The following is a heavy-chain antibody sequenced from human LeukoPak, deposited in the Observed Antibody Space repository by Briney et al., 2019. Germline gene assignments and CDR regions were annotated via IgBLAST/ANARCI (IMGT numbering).Heavy chain of an antibody. Sequence: ASVKVSCNASGYTFTGYYMHWVRQAPGQGLERMGWINPNSGGTNYAQKFQGRVTMTRDTSISTAYMELSRLRSDDTAVYYCARAAFDWLGEDDYWGQGTLVTVSS. CDR1: GYTFTGYY. CDR3: ARAAFDWLGEDDY. D-gene: IGHD3-9*01. V-gene: IGHV1-2*02. CDR2: INPNSGGT. J-gene: IGHJ4*02.